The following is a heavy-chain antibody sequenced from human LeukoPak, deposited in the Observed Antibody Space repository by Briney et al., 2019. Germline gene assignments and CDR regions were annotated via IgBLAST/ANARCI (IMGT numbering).Heavy chain of an antibody. CDR2: ISDNGGST. CDR1: GFTFNINA. J-gene: IGHJ4*02. Sequence: GGSLRLSCATSGFTFNINAMSWVRQAPGKGLEWVSVISDNGGSTYYADSVKGRFTISRDNSKNTLYLQMNSLRAEDTAVYYCAKVGIVVGGDYYDYWGQGTQVTVSS. D-gene: IGHD3-22*01. V-gene: IGHV3-23*01. CDR3: AKVGIVVGGDYYDY.